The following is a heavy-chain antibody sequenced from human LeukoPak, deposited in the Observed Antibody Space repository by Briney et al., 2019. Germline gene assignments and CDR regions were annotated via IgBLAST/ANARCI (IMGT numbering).Heavy chain of an antibody. CDR2: INHSGST. J-gene: IGHJ4*02. D-gene: IGHD3-22*01. Sequence: PSETLSLTCAVYGGSFSGYYWSWIRQPPGKGLEWIGEINHSGSTNYNPSLKSRVTISVDTSKNQFSLKLSSVTAADTAVYYCARGYYYDSSGYYLAYWGQGTLVSVSS. V-gene: IGHV4-34*01. CDR1: GGSFSGYY. CDR3: ARGYYYDSSGYYLAY.